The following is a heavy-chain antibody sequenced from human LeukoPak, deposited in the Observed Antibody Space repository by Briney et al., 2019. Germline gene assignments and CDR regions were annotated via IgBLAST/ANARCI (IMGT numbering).Heavy chain of an antibody. J-gene: IGHJ4*02. CDR2: IYYSGRT. CDR3: ARATDVYSFDY. CDR1: GGSISSGDYY. V-gene: IGHV4-30-4*01. Sequence: SETLSLTCTVSGGSISSGDYYWSWIRQPPGKGLEWIGYIYYSGRTYCNPSLKSRVTISVDTSKNQFSLKLSSVTAADTAVYYCARATDVYSFDYWGQGTLVTVSS.